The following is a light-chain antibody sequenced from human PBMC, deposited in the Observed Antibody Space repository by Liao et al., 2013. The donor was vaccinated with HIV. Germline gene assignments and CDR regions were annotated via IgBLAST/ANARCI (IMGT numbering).Light chain of an antibody. CDR1: KLGDKY. CDR2: QDS. V-gene: IGLV3-1*01. CDR3: QAWDSSTGWV. J-gene: IGLJ3*02. Sequence: SYELTQPPSVSVSPGQTASITCSGDKLGDKYVCWYQQRPGQSPVLVMYQDSKRPSGIPERFSGSNSGNTATLTISGTQAMDEADYFCQAWDSSTGWVFGGGTKLTVL.